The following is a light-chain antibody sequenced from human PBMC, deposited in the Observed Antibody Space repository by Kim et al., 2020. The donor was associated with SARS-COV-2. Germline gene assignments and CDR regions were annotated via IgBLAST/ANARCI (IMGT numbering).Light chain of an antibody. CDR1: NIGSKN. Sequence: SYELTQPPSVSVALGQTARITCGGNNIGSKNVHWYQQKPGQAPVLVIYRDSNRPSGIPERFSGSNSGNTATLTISRAQAGDEADYYWQVWDSSTGVFGGGTQLTVL. J-gene: IGLJ3*02. CDR2: RDS. V-gene: IGLV3-9*01. CDR3: QVWDSSTGV.